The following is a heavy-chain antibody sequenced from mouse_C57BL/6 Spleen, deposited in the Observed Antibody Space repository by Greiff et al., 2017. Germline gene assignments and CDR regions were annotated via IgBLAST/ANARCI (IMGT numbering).Heavy chain of an antibody. D-gene: IGHD1-1*02. CDR2: IYPGGGYT. V-gene: IGHV1-63*01. CDR1: GYTFTNYW. J-gene: IGHJ1*03. Sequence: VQLQQSGAELVRPGTSVKMSCKASGYTFTNYWIGWAKQRPGHGLEWIGDIYPGGGYTNYNEKFKGKATLTADKSSSTAYMQFSSLTSEDSAIYYCARKVATRYFDVWGTGTTVTVSS. CDR3: ARKVATRYFDV.